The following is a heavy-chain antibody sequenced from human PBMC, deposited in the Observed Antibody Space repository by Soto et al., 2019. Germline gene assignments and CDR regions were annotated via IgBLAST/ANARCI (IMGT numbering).Heavy chain of an antibody. CDR3: ARDQREITIFTPYYYYGMDV. J-gene: IGHJ6*02. CDR1: GGTFSSYA. D-gene: IGHD3-3*01. V-gene: IGHV1-69*13. CDR2: IIPIFGTA. Sequence: SVKVSCKASGGTFSSYAISWVRQAPGQGLEWMGGIIPIFGTANYAQKFQGRVTITADESTSTAYMELSSLRSEDTAVYYCARDQREITIFTPYYYYGMDVWGQGTTVTVSS.